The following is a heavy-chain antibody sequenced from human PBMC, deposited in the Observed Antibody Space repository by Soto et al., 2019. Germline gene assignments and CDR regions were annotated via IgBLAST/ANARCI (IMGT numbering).Heavy chain of an antibody. J-gene: IGHJ4*02. CDR1: GFTFSSYA. D-gene: IGHD2-15*01. V-gene: IGHV3-30-3*01. Sequence: PGGSLRLSCAASGFTFSSYAMHWVRQAPGKGLEWVAVISYDGSNKYYADSVKGRFTISRDNSKNTLYLQMNSLRAEDTAVYYCARGGSCFSFSSMHFDYWGQGTLVTVSS. CDR2: ISYDGSNK. CDR3: ARGGSCFSFSSMHFDY.